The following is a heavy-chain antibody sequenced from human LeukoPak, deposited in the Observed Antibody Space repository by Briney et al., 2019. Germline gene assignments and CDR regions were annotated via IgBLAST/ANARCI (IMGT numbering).Heavy chain of an antibody. V-gene: IGHV4-59*01. Sequence: SETLSLTCTVSGASISSFYWSWIRQPPGKGLEWIGYIYYSGSTNYNPSLKSRVSISVDTSKKKISLKLSSVTAADTAVYYCARGRYGTISRGWFDPWGRGTLVTVSS. CDR2: IYYSGST. CDR3: ARGRYGTISRGWFDP. CDR1: GASISSFY. J-gene: IGHJ5*02. D-gene: IGHD1-14*01.